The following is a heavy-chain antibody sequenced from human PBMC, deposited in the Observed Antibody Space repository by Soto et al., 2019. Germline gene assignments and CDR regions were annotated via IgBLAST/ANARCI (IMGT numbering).Heavy chain of an antibody. CDR3: ARIYSDALDI. Sequence: PGGSLRLSCAASGFIFSGSAIDWVRQASGKGLEWVARIRSKGNNYATAYAASVKGRFTISRDDSKKTAYLQLNSLKAEDTAIYYCARIYSDALDIWGQGTMVTVSS. CDR1: GFIFSGSA. J-gene: IGHJ3*02. D-gene: IGHD1-26*01. CDR2: IRSKGNNYAT. V-gene: IGHV3-73*01.